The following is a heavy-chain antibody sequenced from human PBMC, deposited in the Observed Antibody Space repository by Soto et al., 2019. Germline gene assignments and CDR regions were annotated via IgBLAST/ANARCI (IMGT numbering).Heavy chain of an antibody. CDR3: ASVTRTCISTSCYRYYYGMDV. V-gene: IGHV4-61*08. Sequence: LSETLSLTCTVSGGSVCSGGYYWSWIRQPPGKGLEWIGYIYYSGSTNYNPSLKSRVTISVDTSKNQFSLKLSSVTAADTAVYYCASVTRTCISTSCYRYYYGMDVWGQGTTVTSP. D-gene: IGHD2-2*02. J-gene: IGHJ6*02. CDR1: GGSVCSGGYY. CDR2: IYYSGST.